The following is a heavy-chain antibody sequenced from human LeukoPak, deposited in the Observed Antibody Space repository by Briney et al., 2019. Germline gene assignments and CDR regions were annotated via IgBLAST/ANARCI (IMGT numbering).Heavy chain of an antibody. CDR1: GGSISSYY. Sequence: SETLSLTCTVSGGSISSYYWSWIRQPPGKGLEWIGYIYYSGSTNYNPSLKSRVTISADTSKNQFSLKLSSVTAADTAVYFCARDVASGGGYQLPRLHFDFWGQGTLVTVSS. J-gene: IGHJ4*02. CDR2: IYYSGST. V-gene: IGHV4-59*01. D-gene: IGHD2-2*01. CDR3: ARDVASGGGYQLPRLHFDF.